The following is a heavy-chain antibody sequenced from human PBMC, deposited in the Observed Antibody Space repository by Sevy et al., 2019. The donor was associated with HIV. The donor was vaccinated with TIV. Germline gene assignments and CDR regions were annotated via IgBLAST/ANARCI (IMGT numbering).Heavy chain of an antibody. J-gene: IGHJ6*02. Sequence: GGSLRLSCAASGFTFSSYAMSWVRQAPGKGLEWVSAISGSGGSTYYADSGKGRFTISRDNSKNTLYLQMNSLRAEDTAVYYCAKEDTVTTNYYYYYGMDVWGQGTTVTVSS. CDR1: GFTFSSYA. V-gene: IGHV3-23*01. CDR2: ISGSGGST. D-gene: IGHD4-17*01. CDR3: AKEDTVTTNYYYYYGMDV.